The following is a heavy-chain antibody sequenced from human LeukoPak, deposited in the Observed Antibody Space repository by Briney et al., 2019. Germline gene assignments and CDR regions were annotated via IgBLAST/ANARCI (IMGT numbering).Heavy chain of an antibody. Sequence: SVKVSYKASGGTFSSYAISWVRQAPGQGLEWMGGIIPIFGTANYAQKFQGRVTITTDESTSTAYMELSSLRSEDTAVYYCARDRGGYSGSYSNAFDIWGQGTMVTVSS. CDR3: ARDRGGYSGSYSNAFDI. V-gene: IGHV1-69*05. D-gene: IGHD1-26*01. J-gene: IGHJ3*02. CDR2: IIPIFGTA. CDR1: GGTFSSYA.